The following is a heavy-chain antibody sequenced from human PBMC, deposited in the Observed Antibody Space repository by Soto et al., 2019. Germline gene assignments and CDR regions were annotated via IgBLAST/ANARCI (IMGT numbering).Heavy chain of an antibody. CDR1: GFTFSTSW. V-gene: IGHV3-74*01. CDR3: ARDSMRGRFDP. CDR2: IESDGRGT. J-gene: IGHJ5*02. Sequence: EVQLVESGGGLVQPGGYLRVSCAASGFTFSTSWMHWVRQAPGKGLVWVSRIESDGRGTTYADSVKGRFTISRDNAKNTLYLQMNSLRAEDTAVYYCARDSMRGRFDPWGQGTLVTVSS. D-gene: IGHD2-8*01.